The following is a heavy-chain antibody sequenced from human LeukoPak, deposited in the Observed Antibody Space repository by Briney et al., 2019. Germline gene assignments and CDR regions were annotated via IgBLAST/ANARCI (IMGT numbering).Heavy chain of an antibody. CDR3: AKTLFPNSGVTHGGAFDI. CDR1: GLTFTSSD. CDR2: ISGSGGST. Sequence: PGGSLRLSCAASGLTFTSSDMTWVRQSPGEGLEWVSVISGSGGSTYYADSVKGRFTISRDNSKNTLYLQMNSLKAEDTAVYYCAKTLFPNSGVTHGGAFDIWGQGTMVTVSS. D-gene: IGHD4-23*01. J-gene: IGHJ3*02. V-gene: IGHV3-23*01.